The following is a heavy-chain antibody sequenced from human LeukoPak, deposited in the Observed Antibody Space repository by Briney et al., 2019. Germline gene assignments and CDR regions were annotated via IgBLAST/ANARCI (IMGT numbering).Heavy chain of an antibody. Sequence: SETLSLTCAVSGGSISSYYWTWIRQTPGKGLEWIGYIYYSGSTNYNPSLKSRVTISVETSKNQFSLRLTSVTAADTALYYCAGGDYGGNSGTGYWGQGALVTVSS. D-gene: IGHD4-23*01. CDR3: AGGDYGGNSGTGY. J-gene: IGHJ4*02. V-gene: IGHV4-59*01. CDR2: IYYSGST. CDR1: GGSISSYY.